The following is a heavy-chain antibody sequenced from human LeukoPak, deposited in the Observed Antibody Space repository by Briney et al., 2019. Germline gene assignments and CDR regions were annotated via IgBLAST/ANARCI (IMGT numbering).Heavy chain of an antibody. V-gene: IGHV3-23*01. Sequence: PGGSLRLSCAASGFSFSSYTMNWVRQAPGKGLEWVSVISVRGGSTYYADSVKGRFTISRDNSKNTLYLQMNSLRAEDTAVYYCAKDTAGLVLRSPLDYWGQGTLVTVSS. CDR2: ISVRGGST. J-gene: IGHJ4*02. CDR1: GFSFSSYT. D-gene: IGHD3-3*01. CDR3: AKDTAGLVLRSPLDY.